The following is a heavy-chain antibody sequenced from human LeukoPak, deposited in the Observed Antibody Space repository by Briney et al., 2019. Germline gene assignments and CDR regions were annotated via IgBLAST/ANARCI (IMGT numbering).Heavy chain of an antibody. V-gene: IGHV4-4*02. Sequence: PSETLSLTCAVSGGSITNNNWWNRVRQPPGKGLEWIGEIHHSGSTNYNPSLKSRVTISVDKSKNQFSLKLSSVTAADTAVYYCARDLRSDFWSGYSYYFDYWGQGTLVTVSS. CDR2: IHHSGST. CDR3: ARDLRSDFWSGYSYYFDY. J-gene: IGHJ4*02. D-gene: IGHD3-3*01. CDR1: GGSITNNNW.